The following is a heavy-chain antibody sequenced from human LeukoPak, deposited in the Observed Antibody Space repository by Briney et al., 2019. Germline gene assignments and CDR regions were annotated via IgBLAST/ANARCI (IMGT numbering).Heavy chain of an antibody. CDR1: GFTFGNFA. CDR2: FSRNGRDT. J-gene: IGHJ4*02. CDR3: AKGSLGNWYFFDY. D-gene: IGHD1-1*01. V-gene: IGHV3-23*01. Sequence: GGSLRLSCAASGFTFGNFAMSWVRQAPGKGPEWVSTFSRNGRDTYYADSVKGRFTIFRDNSKNTLYLQMNSLRVEDTAVYYCAKGSLGNWYFFDYWGLGTLVTVSS.